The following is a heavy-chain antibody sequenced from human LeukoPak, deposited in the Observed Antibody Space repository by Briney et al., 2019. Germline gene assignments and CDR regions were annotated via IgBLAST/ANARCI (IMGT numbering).Heavy chain of an antibody. J-gene: IGHJ4*02. Sequence: SETLSLTCTVSGGPISSYYWSWIRQPPGKGLEWIGYIYYSGSTNYNPSLKSRVTISVDTSKNQFSLKLSSVTAADTAVYYCARVLGRPPVVATIDYWGQGTLVTVSS. V-gene: IGHV4-59*01. CDR1: GGPISSYY. D-gene: IGHD5-12*01. CDR2: IYYSGST. CDR3: ARVLGRPPVVATIDY.